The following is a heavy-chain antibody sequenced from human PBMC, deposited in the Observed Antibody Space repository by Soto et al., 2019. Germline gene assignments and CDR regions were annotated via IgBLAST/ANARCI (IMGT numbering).Heavy chain of an antibody. CDR3: ARGRSFSYDSTPPPMFDP. D-gene: IGHD3-10*01. V-gene: IGHV3-13*01. Sequence: GGSLRLSCAGSGFTFSTFDIHWVRQAPGKGLEWVSGIGTLSDTFYASSVQGRFTISRQNAKNSVYLQMNSLRAGDTAFYYCARGRSFSYDSTPPPMFDPWGQGTLVTVSS. CDR2: IGTLSDT. J-gene: IGHJ5*02. CDR1: GFTFSTFD.